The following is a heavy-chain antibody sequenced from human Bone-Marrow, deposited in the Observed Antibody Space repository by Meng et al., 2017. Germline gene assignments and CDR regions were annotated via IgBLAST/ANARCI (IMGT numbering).Heavy chain of an antibody. J-gene: IGHJ4*02. D-gene: IGHD6-13*01. CDR2: IDPKSGGT. V-gene: IGHV1-2*06. CDR1: GYNFPDYG. Sequence: QVQLVQSGAEVKKPGASVKVSCKPSGYNFPDYGLHWVRRAPGQGLEWMGRIDPKSGGTHYAQRFQGRVTMTGDTSISTAYMELSGLRSDDTAMYYCARDEDISAAGKLFGDYWGQGTLVTVSS. CDR3: ARDEDISAAGKLFGDY.